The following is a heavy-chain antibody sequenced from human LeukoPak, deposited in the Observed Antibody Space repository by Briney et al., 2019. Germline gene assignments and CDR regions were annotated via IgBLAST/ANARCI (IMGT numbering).Heavy chain of an antibody. Sequence: SETLSLTCTVSGGSINNYYWSWIRQPAGKGLEWIGRIYTRGSTNYNPSLKSRVTISVDTSKNQFSLKLSSVTAADTAVYYCARGGRSSSWYYYYYYYMDVWGKGTTVTVSS. CDR3: ARGGRSSSWYYYYYYYMDV. D-gene: IGHD6-13*01. CDR1: GGSINNYY. J-gene: IGHJ6*03. CDR2: IYTRGST. V-gene: IGHV4-4*07.